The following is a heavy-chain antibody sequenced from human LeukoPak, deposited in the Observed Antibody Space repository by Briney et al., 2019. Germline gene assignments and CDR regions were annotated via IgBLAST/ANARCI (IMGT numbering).Heavy chain of an antibody. D-gene: IGHD5-18*01. CDR2: ITYNSGTI. CDR3: ARDSGYSYADDY. V-gene: IGHV3-48*02. J-gene: IGHJ4*02. CDR1: GFAFRSYA. Sequence: GGSLRLSCAASGFAFRSYAMQWVRQAPGKGLEWVSYITYNSGTIFYADSVKGRFTISRDNAKDSLYLQMSSLRDEDTAVYYCARDSGYSYADDYWGQGTLVTVSS.